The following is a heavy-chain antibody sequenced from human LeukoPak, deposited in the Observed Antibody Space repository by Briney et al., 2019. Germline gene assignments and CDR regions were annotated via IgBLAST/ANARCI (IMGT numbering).Heavy chain of an antibody. CDR1: GYTFTSYG. Sequence: ASVKVSCKASGYTFTSYGISWVRQAPGQGLEWMGWISAYNGNTNYAQKLQGRVTMTTDTSTSTAYMELRSLRSDDTAVYYCARDLGSGSYYPFGYWGQGTLVTVSS. CDR2: ISAYNGNT. CDR3: ARDLGSGSYYPFGY. D-gene: IGHD3-10*01. J-gene: IGHJ4*02. V-gene: IGHV1-18*01.